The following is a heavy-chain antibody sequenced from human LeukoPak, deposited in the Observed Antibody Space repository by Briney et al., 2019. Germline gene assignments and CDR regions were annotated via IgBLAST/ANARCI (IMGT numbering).Heavy chain of an antibody. J-gene: IGHJ4*02. CDR2: IYSDGTT. V-gene: IGHV3-53*01. CDR3: AKGSRGLMDY. D-gene: IGHD5-24*01. CDR1: GFTVSSNY. Sequence: GGSLRLSCAASGFTVSSNYMSWVRQAPGKGLEWVSIIYSDGTTYYADSVKGRVTISRDNSNNTLYLQMNSLRAEDTAVYYCAKGSRGLMDYWGQGTLVTVSS.